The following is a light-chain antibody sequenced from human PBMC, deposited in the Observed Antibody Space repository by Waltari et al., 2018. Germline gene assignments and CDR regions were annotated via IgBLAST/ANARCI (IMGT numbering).Light chain of an antibody. Sequence: QSALTQPASVSGSPGQPITTACPGTSGDLVRHNLVSWYQQHPGKAPKLMIYEVSKRHSGFSNRFSGSKSGNTASLTISGLQAEDEADYYCCSYAGSSTYVVFGGGTKLTVL. CDR2: EVS. V-gene: IGLV2-23*02. CDR3: CSYAGSSTYVV. CDR1: SGDLVRHNL. J-gene: IGLJ2*01.